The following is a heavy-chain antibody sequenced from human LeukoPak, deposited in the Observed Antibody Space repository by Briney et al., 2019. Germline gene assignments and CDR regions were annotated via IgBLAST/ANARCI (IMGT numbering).Heavy chain of an antibody. D-gene: IGHD6-13*01. Sequence: PGGSLRLSCAASGFTFSIYSMNWVRQAPGKGLEWVSSITSSSSYIYYADSVKGRFTVSRDNAKNPLYLQMNSLRAEDTAVYYCVRVAPGNGYSDYWGQGTLVTVSS. J-gene: IGHJ4*02. CDR2: ITSSSSYI. V-gene: IGHV3-21*01. CDR3: VRVAPGNGYSDY. CDR1: GFTFSIYS.